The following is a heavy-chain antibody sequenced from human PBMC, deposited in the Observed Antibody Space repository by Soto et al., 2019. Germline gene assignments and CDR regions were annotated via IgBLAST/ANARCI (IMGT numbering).Heavy chain of an antibody. J-gene: IGHJ6*02. Sequence: QVQLQESGPGLVKPSQTLSLTCTVSGGSISTGDSYWSWIRQSPGKGLEWIGYIYYDGSTYYNPSLRSRVTISVDTSKNQFSLKLNSVTAADTAVYYCAREGAASRSYYYGTDVWGQGTTVTVSS. V-gene: IGHV4-30-4*01. CDR2: IYYDGST. CDR1: GGSISTGDSY. CDR3: AREGAASRSYYYGTDV. D-gene: IGHD3-16*01.